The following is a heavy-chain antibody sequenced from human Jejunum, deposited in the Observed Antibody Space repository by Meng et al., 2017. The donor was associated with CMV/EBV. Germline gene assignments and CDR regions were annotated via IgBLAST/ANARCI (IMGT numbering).Heavy chain of an antibody. V-gene: IGHV3-7*01. Sequence: CAASGLTFSNYWMTWVRHTPGKGLEWVANIKQDGSEKQYVDSVKGRFTISRDNAKNSLYLQMNNLSAEDTAVYYCAGGAGWIFDLWGRGTLVTVSS. CDR2: IKQDGSEK. J-gene: IGHJ2*01. CDR1: GLTFSNYW. D-gene: IGHD5-12*01. CDR3: AGGAGWIFDL.